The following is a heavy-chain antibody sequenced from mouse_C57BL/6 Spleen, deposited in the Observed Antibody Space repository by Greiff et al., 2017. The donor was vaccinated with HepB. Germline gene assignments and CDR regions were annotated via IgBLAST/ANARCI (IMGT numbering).Heavy chain of an antibody. CDR1: GFTFSSYA. CDR3: ARELTGYYYAMDY. CDR2: ISDGGSYT. D-gene: IGHD4-1*01. J-gene: IGHJ4*01. Sequence: EVKLVESGGGLVKPGGSLKLSCAASGFTFSSYAMSWVRQTPEKRLEWVATISDGGSYTYYPDNVKGRFTISRDKAKNNLYLQMSHLKSEDTAMYYCARELTGYYYAMDYWGQGTSVTVSS. V-gene: IGHV5-4*01.